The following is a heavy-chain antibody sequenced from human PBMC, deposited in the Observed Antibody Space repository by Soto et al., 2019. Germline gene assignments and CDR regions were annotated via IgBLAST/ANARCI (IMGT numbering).Heavy chain of an antibody. CDR1: GYTLTSYG. D-gene: IGHD6-13*01. V-gene: IGHV1-3*01. CDR2: INAANGDT. Sequence: ASVKVSCKASGYTLTSYGIHWVRQAPGQRLEWMGWINAANGDTKYSPKFQGRVTITRDTSASTAYMELSSLRSEDTAVYYCVRRHVSATGIDWFDPWGQGTLVTVSS. J-gene: IGHJ5*02. CDR3: VRRHVSATGIDWFDP.